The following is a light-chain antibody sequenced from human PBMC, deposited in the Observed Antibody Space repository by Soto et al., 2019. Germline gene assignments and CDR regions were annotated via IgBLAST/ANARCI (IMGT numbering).Light chain of an antibody. J-gene: IGLJ2*01. Sequence: QAVVTQPPSVSAAPGQKVTISCSGSSSNIGNNYVSWYKQLPGTAPKLLIYDNSERPSGIPDRFSGSKSGTSATLGITGLQTGDEADYYCGTWDSSLSAVLFGGGTKLTVL. CDR1: SSNIGNNY. CDR3: GTWDSSLSAVL. CDR2: DNS. V-gene: IGLV1-51*01.